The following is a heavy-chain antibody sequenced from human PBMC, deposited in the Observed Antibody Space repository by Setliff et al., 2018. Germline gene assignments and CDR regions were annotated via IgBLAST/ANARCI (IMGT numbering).Heavy chain of an antibody. CDR2: ISTYNGNT. D-gene: IGHD2-8*01. Sequence: ASVKVSCKASGYMFKSHGINWMRQAPGQGFEWMGWISTYNGNTKSAQKFQGRFTMTIDTSTSTAYMELRSLRYDDTAVYYCLRLVRYCTKIACQATSGDEVWGLGTLVTVSS. CDR1: GYMFKSHG. J-gene: IGHJ4*02. V-gene: IGHV1-18*04. CDR3: LRLVRYCTKIACQATSGDEV.